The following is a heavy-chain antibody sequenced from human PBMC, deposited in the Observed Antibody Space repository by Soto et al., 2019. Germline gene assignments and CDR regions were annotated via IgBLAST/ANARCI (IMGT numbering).Heavy chain of an antibody. J-gene: IGHJ4*02. D-gene: IGHD7-27*01. CDR2: VSHSGNT. V-gene: IGHV4-34*02. CDR3: ARAKFESTGWHQFDI. Sequence: QVHLEQRGAGLLKPSETLSLTCTVSGGSFTGHFWSWVRQPPGKGLEWIGEVSHSGNTKYYPSLRSRVTLPVDSSKNQISLALTSVTAADTAVYYCARAKFESTGWHQFDIWGQGTLVTVSS. CDR1: GGSFTGHF.